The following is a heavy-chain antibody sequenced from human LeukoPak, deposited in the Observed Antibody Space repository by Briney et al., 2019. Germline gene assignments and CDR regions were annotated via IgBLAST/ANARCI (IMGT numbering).Heavy chain of an antibody. D-gene: IGHD3-16*01. CDR1: GGSIRSSKW. J-gene: IGHJ4*02. CDR2: IYHSGST. V-gene: IGHV4-4*02. CDR3: ARGRDMITFGGWYFDY. Sequence: SGTLSLTCAVSGGSIRSSKWGSGVRQPPGKGVGWIGEIYHSGSTNYNPSVKSRATITVDKTKKQFSLKRSSVTAADTVVVYCARGRDMITFGGWYFDYWGRATLLTVSS.